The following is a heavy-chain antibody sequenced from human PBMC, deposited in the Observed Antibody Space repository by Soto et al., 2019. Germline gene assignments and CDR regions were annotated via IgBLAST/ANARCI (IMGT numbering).Heavy chain of an antibody. CDR3: TTVFEY. CDR2: IDNDGSGT. J-gene: IGHJ4*02. CDR1: GIIFTNYW. V-gene: IGHV3-74*01. Sequence: EVQLVESGGGLVQPGGSLRLSCAASGIIFTNYWMHWVRQAPGKGLVWVSRIDNDGSGTSYADSVKGRFTISRDNAKDTVYLQMNSLRAEDMAVCYCTTVFEYWGQGTLVTVSS.